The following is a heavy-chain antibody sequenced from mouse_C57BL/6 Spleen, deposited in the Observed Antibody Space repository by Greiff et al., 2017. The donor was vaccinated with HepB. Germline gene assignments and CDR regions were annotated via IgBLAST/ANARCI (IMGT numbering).Heavy chain of an antibody. CDR3: ARGRSYDWDY. CDR2: ISYDGSN. V-gene: IGHV3-6*01. J-gene: IGHJ2*01. CDR1: GYSITSGYY. Sequence: DVKLQESGPGLVKPSQSLSLTCSVTGYSITSGYYWNWIRQFPGNKLEWMGYISYDGSNNYNPSLKNRISITRDTSKNQFFLKLNSVTTEDTATYYCARGRSYDWDYWGQGTTLTVSS. D-gene: IGHD2-13*01.